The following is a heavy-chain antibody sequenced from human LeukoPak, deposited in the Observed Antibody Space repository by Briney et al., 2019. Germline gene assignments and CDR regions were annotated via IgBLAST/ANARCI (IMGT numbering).Heavy chain of an antibody. CDR2: IKQDGSEK. Sequence: PGGSLRLSCAASGFTFSSYWMSWVRQAPGKGLEWVANIKQDGSEKYYVDSVKGRFTISRDNAKNSLYLQMNSLRAEDTAVYYCARARNYDFWSGPLGFYYYMTSGAKGPRSPSP. V-gene: IGHV3-7*01. CDR1: GFTFSSYW. D-gene: IGHD3-3*01. CDR3: ARARNYDFWSGPLGFYYYMTS. J-gene: IGHJ6*03.